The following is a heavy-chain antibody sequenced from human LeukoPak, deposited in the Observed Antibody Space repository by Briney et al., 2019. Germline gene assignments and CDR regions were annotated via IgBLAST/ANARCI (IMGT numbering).Heavy chain of an antibody. CDR3: ARDLDSSGYYVGVEGS. Sequence: SVKVSCKASGGTFSSYAISWVRQAPGQGLEWMGRTIPILGIANYAQKFQGRVTITADKSTSTAYMELSSLRSEDTAVYYCARDLDSSGYYVGVEGSWGQGTLVTVSS. J-gene: IGHJ4*02. D-gene: IGHD3-22*01. V-gene: IGHV1-69*04. CDR1: GGTFSSYA. CDR2: TIPILGIA.